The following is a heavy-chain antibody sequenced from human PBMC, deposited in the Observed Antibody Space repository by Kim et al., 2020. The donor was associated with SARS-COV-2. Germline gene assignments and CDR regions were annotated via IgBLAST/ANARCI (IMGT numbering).Heavy chain of an antibody. CDR3: ARCSRYDSSGYLLNAFDI. J-gene: IGHJ3*02. V-gene: IGHV3-11*03. Sequence: KGRFTNSRDNAKNSLYLQMNSLRAEDTAVYYCARCSRYDSSGYLLNAFDIWGQGTMVTVSS. D-gene: IGHD3-22*01.